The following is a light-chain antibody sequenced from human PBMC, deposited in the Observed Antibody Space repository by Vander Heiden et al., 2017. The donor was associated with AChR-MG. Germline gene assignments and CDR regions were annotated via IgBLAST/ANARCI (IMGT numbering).Light chain of an antibody. CDR3: SSYTPTTSLYV. J-gene: IGLJ1*01. CDR1: SRYNGVHYY. CDR2: YVS. Sequence: QSALTQPASVSGSPGQSITISFTGISRYNGVHYYVSWYKEPPDQAPKLLIYYVSDRPSGVSNRVSGSRSGSTASLTISGLRAEDEAHYYCSSYTPTTSLYVFGTGTQVTVL. V-gene: IGLV2-14*03.